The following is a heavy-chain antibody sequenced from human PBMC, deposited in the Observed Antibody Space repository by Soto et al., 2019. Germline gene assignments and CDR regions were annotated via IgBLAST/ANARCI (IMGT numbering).Heavy chain of an antibody. CDR2: IIPIFGTA. Sequence: QVQLVQSGAEVKKPGSPVKVSCKASGGTFSSYAISWVRQAPGQGLEWMGGIIPIFGTANYAQKFQGRVTITADESTSTASMELSSLRSEDTAAYYCASAKVTMVRGPSNYYYYGMDVWGQGTTVTVSS. V-gene: IGHV1-69*01. CDR3: ASAKVTMVRGPSNYYYYGMDV. CDR1: GGTFSSYA. D-gene: IGHD3-10*01. J-gene: IGHJ6*02.